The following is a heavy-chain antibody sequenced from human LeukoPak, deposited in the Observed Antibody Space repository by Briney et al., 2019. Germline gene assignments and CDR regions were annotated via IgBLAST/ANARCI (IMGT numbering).Heavy chain of an antibody. Sequence: PGGSLRLSCAASGFTFSSYWMSWVRQAPGKGLEWVANIKQDGSEKYYVDSVKGRFTISRDNAKNSLYLQMNSLRAEDTAVYYCARDDSIDKLLWFYWGQGTLVTVSS. V-gene: IGHV3-7*04. CDR1: GFTFSSYW. CDR3: ARDDSIDKLLWFY. D-gene: IGHD3-10*01. J-gene: IGHJ4*02. CDR2: IKQDGSEK.